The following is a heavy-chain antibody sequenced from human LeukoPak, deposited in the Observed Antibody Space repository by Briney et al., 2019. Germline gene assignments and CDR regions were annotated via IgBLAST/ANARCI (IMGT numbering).Heavy chain of an antibody. CDR1: GYSFTSYW. CDR3: ARRGCSTSYYVDY. V-gene: IGHV5-51*01. Sequence: MAGESLKISCTGSGYSFTSYWIGWVRQMPGKGLEWMGIIYPGDSDTRYTPSFQGQVTISADKSISTAYLQWSSLKASDTAMYYCARRGCSTSYYVDYWGQGPLVTVSS. CDR2: IYPGDSDT. D-gene: IGHD2/OR15-2a*01. J-gene: IGHJ4*02.